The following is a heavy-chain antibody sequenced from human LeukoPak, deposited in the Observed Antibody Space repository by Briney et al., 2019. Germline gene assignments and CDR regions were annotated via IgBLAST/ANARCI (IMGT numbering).Heavy chain of an antibody. Sequence: SETLSLTCSVSGGSTRSYYWSWIRQPPGKGLEWIAYIYYSGSANYNPSLKSRVTIAADTSRNKFSLNLNSVTAADTAVYYCARGGRNDAFDIWGQGTMVTVSS. V-gene: IGHV4-59*01. CDR2: IYYSGSA. CDR1: GGSTRSYY. CDR3: ARGGRNDAFDI. J-gene: IGHJ3*02.